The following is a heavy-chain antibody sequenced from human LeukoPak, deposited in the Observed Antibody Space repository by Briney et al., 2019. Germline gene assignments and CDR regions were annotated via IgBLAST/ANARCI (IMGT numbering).Heavy chain of an antibody. D-gene: IGHD3-10*02. J-gene: IGHJ4*02. CDR3: AKGVNYFVLEY. V-gene: IGHV3-23*01. Sequence: PGGSLRLSCAPSGFTLSTHAMSWVRQAPGKGREGVSAISPSGGITYYDDSVKGRFTISRDNSKNTLYLQMNSLTAEDTAIYYCAKGVNYFVLEYWGQGPLVTISS. CDR2: ISPSGGIT. CDR1: GFTLSTHA.